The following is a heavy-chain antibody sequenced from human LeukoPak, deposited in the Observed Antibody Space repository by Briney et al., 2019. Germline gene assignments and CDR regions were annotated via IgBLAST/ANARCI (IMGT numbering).Heavy chain of an antibody. Sequence: ASVNVSCKASGYTFTTYGITWVRQAPGQGLEWMGWISAYNGNTNYAQKLQGRVTMTTDTSTSTAYMELRSLTSDDTAVYYCARRRDSGSLQHFDYWGQGTLVTVSS. D-gene: IGHD1-26*01. V-gene: IGHV1-18*01. CDR3: ARRRDSGSLQHFDY. CDR1: GYTFTTYG. CDR2: ISAYNGNT. J-gene: IGHJ4*02.